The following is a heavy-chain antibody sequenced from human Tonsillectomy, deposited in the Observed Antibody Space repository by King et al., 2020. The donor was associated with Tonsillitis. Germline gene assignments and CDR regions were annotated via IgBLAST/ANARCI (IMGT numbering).Heavy chain of an antibody. Sequence: VQLVESGGGLVQPGRSLRLSCAASGFTFDDYAMHWVRQAPGKGLEWVSGISWNSDNIDYADSVKGRFTISRDNAKNSLYLQINSLRAEDTAVYYCAKGTGTRGLHTFDIWGQGTMVTVSS. CDR3: AKGTGTRGLHTFDI. J-gene: IGHJ3*02. V-gene: IGHV3-9*01. D-gene: IGHD1-1*01. CDR2: ISWNSDNI. CDR1: GFTFDDYA.